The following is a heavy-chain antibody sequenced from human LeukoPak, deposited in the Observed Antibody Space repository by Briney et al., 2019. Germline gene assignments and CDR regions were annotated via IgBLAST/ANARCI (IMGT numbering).Heavy chain of an antibody. D-gene: IGHD5-24*01. CDR2: INPNSGGT. CDR1: GYTFTGYY. Sequence: ASVKVSCKASGYTFTGYYMHWVRQAPGQGLEWMGRINPNSGGTNYAQKLQGRVTMTTDTSTSTAYMELRSLRSDDTAVYYCARGGDGYNWGYYYYYMDVWGKGTTVTVSS. J-gene: IGHJ6*03. CDR3: ARGGDGYNWGYYYYYMDV. V-gene: IGHV1-2*06.